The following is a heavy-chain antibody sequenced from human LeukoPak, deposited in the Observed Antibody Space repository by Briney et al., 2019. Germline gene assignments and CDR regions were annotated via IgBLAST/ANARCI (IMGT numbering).Heavy chain of an antibody. CDR2: ISSSSSYI. CDR3: ARGPTFGLGDY. D-gene: IGHD3/OR15-3a*01. J-gene: IGHJ4*02. Sequence: GGSLRLSCAASGFTYSSYSMNWVRQAPGKGLEWVSSISSSSSYIYYADSVKGRFTISRDNAKNSLYLQMNSLRAEDTAVYYCARGPTFGLGDYWGQGTLVTVSS. CDR1: GFTYSSYS. V-gene: IGHV3-21*01.